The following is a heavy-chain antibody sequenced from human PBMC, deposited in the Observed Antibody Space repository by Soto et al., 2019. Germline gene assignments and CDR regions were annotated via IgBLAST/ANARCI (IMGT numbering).Heavy chain of an antibody. J-gene: IGHJ5*02. D-gene: IGHD6-13*01. Sequence: QVQLQESGPGLVKPSQTLSLTCTVSGDSISSGDYYWSWFRQHPGKGLEWIGYIYYSGSTYYNPSLKCRLTLSVDTSMNQFSLNLSSVTAADTAVYYCARTLAGTGYAWFDPWGQGTLVTVSS. CDR2: IYYSGST. V-gene: IGHV4-31*03. CDR3: ARTLAGTGYAWFDP. CDR1: GDSISSGDYY.